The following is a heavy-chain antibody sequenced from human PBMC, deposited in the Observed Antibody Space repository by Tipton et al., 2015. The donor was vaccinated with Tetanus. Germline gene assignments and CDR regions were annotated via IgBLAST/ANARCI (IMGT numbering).Heavy chain of an antibody. Sequence: TLSLTCTVSGDSIGRTSPYWGWIRQPPGKDLEWIGSIYRRETTYYNPSLKSRVTVSIDMSKNQFSLKLSSVTAADTAMYYCARWTASGKGAFDIWGQGTMVTVSS. D-gene: IGHD3/OR15-3a*01. CDR2: IYRRETT. J-gene: IGHJ3*02. V-gene: IGHV4-39*01. CDR1: GDSIGRTSPY. CDR3: ARWTASGKGAFDI.